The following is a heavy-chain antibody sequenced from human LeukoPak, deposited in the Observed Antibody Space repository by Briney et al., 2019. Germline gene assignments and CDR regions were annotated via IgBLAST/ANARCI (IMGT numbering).Heavy chain of an antibody. J-gene: IGHJ4*02. D-gene: IGHD4-17*01. V-gene: IGHV3-66*02. CDR3: ARLIRPTVTHFDQ. Sequence: GGSLRLSCAASGVTVSSNYMSAVREAPGGGQGWASVMYSGGSTYYDASVKRRFPMSSYKSNNTPYLQMNSLRADDTAVYYCARLIRPTVTHFDQWGQGTLVPVSS. CDR1: GVTVSSNY. CDR2: MYSGGST.